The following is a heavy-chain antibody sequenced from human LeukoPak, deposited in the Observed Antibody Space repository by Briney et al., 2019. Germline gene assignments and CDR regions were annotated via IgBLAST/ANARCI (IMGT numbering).Heavy chain of an antibody. V-gene: IGHV3-30-3*01. CDR1: GFTFSSYA. D-gene: IGHD6-13*01. J-gene: IGHJ4*02. CDR2: ISYDGSNK. CDR3: ARAEIAEAGRPRTYFNY. Sequence: PGRSLRLSCAASGFTFSSYAMDWVRQAPGKGLEWVAVISYDGSNKYYADSVKGRFTISRDNSKNTLYLQMNSLRAEDTAVYYCARAEIAEAGRPRTYFNYWGQGTLVTVSS.